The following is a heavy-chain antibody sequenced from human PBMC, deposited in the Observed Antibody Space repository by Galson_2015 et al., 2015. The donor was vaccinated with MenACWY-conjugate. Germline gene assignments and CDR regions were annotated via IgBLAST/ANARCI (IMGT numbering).Heavy chain of an antibody. CDR2: IYSGGST. D-gene: IGHD4-17*01. CDR3: ARFDYGDYNWFDP. J-gene: IGHJ5*02. Sequence: SLRLSCAASGFTVSSNYMSWVRQAPGKGLEWVSVIYSGGSTYYADSVKGRFTISRDNSKNTLYLQMNSLGAEDTAVYYCARFDYGDYNWFDPWGQGTLVTVSS. CDR1: GFTVSSNY. V-gene: IGHV3-53*01.